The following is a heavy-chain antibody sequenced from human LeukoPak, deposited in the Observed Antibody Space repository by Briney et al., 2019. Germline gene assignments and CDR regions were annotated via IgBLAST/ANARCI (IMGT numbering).Heavy chain of an antibody. CDR2: FNSDTGNT. CDR3: VRGGPNKSGWTLDY. V-gene: IGHV1-3*01. D-gene: IGHD6-19*01. CDR1: GYTLANYA. J-gene: IGHJ4*02. Sequence: ASVKVSCKASGYTLANYAIHWVRQAPGQRLEWMGWFNSDTGNTEYSQKFQGRVTISRDTSANTAYMELNRLRPEDTAVFYCVRGGPNKSGWTLDYWGQGTLVTVSS.